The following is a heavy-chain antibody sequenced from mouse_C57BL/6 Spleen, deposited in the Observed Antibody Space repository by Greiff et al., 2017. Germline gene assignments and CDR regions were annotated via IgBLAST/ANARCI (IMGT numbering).Heavy chain of an antibody. CDR3: TREGGHYYAMDY. J-gene: IGHJ4*01. V-gene: IGHV5-9-1*02. CDR2: ISSGGDYI. Sequence: EVHLVESGEGLVKPGGSLKLSCAASGFTFSSYAMSWVRQTPEKRLEWVAYISSGGDYIYYADTVKGRFTISRDNARNTLYLQMSSLKSEDTAMYYCTREGGHYYAMDYWGQGTSVTVSS. CDR1: GFTFSSYA.